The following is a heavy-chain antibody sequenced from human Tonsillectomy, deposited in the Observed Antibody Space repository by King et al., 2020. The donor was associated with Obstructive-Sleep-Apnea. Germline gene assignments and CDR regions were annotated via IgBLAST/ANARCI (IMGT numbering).Heavy chain of an antibody. J-gene: IGHJ4*02. CDR2: IYYSGST. CDR3: ARSCYSDTSGYDAPFDY. V-gene: IGHV4-30-4*01. CDR1: GGSISSGDYY. D-gene: IGHD3-22*01. Sequence: QLQESGPRLVKPSQTLSLTCTVSGGSISSGDYYWSWIRQSPGKGLEWIGYIYYSGSTYYNPSLKSRVTISLDTSKNQFSLQLSSVTAADTAVYYCARSCYSDTSGYDAPFDYWGQGTLVTFSS.